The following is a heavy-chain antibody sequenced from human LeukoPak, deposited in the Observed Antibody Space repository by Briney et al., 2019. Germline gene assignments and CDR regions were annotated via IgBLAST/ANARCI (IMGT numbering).Heavy chain of an antibody. J-gene: IGHJ4*02. Sequence: SETLSLTCTVSGGSISSYYWSWIRQPPGKGLEWIGYIYYSGSTNYNPSLKSRVTISVDTSKNQFSLKLSSVTAADTAVYYCARVGWSGLEHYFDYWGQGTLVTVSS. V-gene: IGHV4-59*01. CDR1: GGSISSYY. D-gene: IGHD3-3*01. CDR3: ARVGWSGLEHYFDY. CDR2: IYYSGST.